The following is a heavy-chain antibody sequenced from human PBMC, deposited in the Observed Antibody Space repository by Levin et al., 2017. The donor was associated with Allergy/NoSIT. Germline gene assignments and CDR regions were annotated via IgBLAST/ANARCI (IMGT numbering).Heavy chain of an antibody. V-gene: IGHV5-51*01. CDR2: IYPGDSDT. J-gene: IGHJ4*02. Sequence: ASVKVSCKGSGYSFTSYWIGWVRQMPGKGLEWMGIIYPGDSDTSYSPSFQGQVTISVDKSISTAYLQWSSLKASDTAIYYCARRRERLSDYWGQGTLVTVSS. CDR3: ARRRERLSDY. CDR1: GYSFTSYW.